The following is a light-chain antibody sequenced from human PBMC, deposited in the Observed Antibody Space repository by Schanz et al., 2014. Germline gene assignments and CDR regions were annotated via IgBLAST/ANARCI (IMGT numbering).Light chain of an antibody. CDR1: SSNIGNNY. Sequence: QSVLTQPPSMSAAPGQKVTISCSGSSSNIGNNYVSWYQQLPGAAPKLLIYDNNKRPSGIPDRFSGSKSGTSATLGITGLQTGDEADYFCGTWDSSLSVGTFGGGTKLTVL. J-gene: IGLJ3*02. CDR2: DNN. V-gene: IGLV1-51*01. CDR3: GTWDSSLSVGT.